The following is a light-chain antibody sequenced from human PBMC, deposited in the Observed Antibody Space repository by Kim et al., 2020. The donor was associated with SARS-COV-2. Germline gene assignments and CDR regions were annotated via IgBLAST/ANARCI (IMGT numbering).Light chain of an antibody. CDR3: HHYGSSPRT. CDR1: QSVSSNS. J-gene: IGKJ2*01. CDR2: GAS. V-gene: IGKV3-20*01. Sequence: SSPGARATLSCRASQSVSSNSLAWYQQKPGQAPRLLIYGASSRATGIPDRFSGSGSGTDFTLTISRLEPEDFAVYYCHHYGSSPRTFGQGTKLEI.